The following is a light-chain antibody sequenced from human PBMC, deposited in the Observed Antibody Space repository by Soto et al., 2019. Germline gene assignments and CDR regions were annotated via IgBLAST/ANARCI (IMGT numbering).Light chain of an antibody. V-gene: IGLV2-23*01. CDR2: EGG. CDR3: CSYAGSYTLL. Sequence: QSALTQPASVSGSPGQSITISCTGTTSDVGSYNLVSWYQQHPGKAPKLMIYEGGKRPSGVSNRFSGSKSGNTASLTISGLQAEDEADYYCCSYAGSYTLLFGGGTKLTVL. J-gene: IGLJ2*01. CDR1: TSDVGSYNL.